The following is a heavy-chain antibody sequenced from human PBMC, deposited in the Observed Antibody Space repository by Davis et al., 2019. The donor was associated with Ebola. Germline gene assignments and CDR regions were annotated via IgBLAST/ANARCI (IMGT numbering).Heavy chain of an antibody. Sequence: MPSETLSLTCTVSGDSISTYYWGWIRQPPGKGLEWIGSIYYSGSTYYNPSLKSRVTISVDTSKNQFSLKLSSVTAADTAVYYCASDLRGVVVTAPSHYWGQGTLVTVSS. CDR1: GDSISTYY. CDR3: ASDLRGVVVTAPSHY. D-gene: IGHD2-21*02. J-gene: IGHJ4*02. CDR2: IYYSGST. V-gene: IGHV4-39*01.